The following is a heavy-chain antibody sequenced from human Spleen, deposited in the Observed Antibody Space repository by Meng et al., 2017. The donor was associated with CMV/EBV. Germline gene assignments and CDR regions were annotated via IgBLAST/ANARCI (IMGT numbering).Heavy chain of an antibody. CDR1: GYTFTSYG. V-gene: IGHV1-18*01. D-gene: IGHD3-22*01. Sequence: ASVKVSCKASGYTFTSYGISWVRQAPGQGLEWMGWISAYNGNTNYAQKLQGRVTMTTDTSTSTAYMELRSLRSDDTAVYYCARNAHRDYYDSSGYPRDWGQGTLVTVSS. CDR3: ARNAHRDYYDSSGYPRD. J-gene: IGHJ4*02. CDR2: ISAYNGNT.